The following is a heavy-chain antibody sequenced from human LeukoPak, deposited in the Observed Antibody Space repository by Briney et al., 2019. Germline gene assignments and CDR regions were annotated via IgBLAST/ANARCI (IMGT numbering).Heavy chain of an antibody. Sequence: SETLSLTCTVSGGSISSDYWSWIRQPAGEGLEWVWRFYTSGSTNFNPSLKRRVTMAVDTSKNQFSLNLRSLTAADTAVYYCARDKRGYSFHYWGLGTLVTVSS. CDR3: ARDKRGYSFHY. J-gene: IGHJ4*02. V-gene: IGHV4-4*07. CDR1: GGSISSDY. CDR2: FYTSGST. D-gene: IGHD2-21*01.